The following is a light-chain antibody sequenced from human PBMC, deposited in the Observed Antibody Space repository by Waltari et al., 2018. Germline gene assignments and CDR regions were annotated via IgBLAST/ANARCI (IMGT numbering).Light chain of an antibody. J-gene: IGKJ5*01. Sequence: AIQLTQSPSSLSASVGDRVTMTCRARQAISRSVAWFQQKPGKVPKLLIFEASDFEDGVPSSFSGSGGGTRFTLTISSLQPEDFATYYCQHFYSYPSGFGQGTRLEIK. V-gene: IGKV1-13*02. CDR3: QHFYSYPSG. CDR1: QAISRS. CDR2: EAS.